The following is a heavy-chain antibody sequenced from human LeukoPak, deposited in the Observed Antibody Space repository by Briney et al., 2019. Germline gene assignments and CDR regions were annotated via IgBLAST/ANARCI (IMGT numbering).Heavy chain of an antibody. D-gene: IGHD3-3*01. CDR2: INSDGSST. J-gene: IGHJ4*02. Sequence: PGGSLRLSCAASGFTFCSYWMHWVRQAPEKGLVWVSRINSDGSSTSYADSVKGRFTISRDNAKNTLYLQMNSLRAEDTAVYYCARGPPYYDFWSGYSDYWGQGTLVKDYWGQGILVTVSS. CDR3: ARGPPYYDFWSGYSDYWGQGTLVKDY. CDR1: GFTFCSYW. V-gene: IGHV3-74*01.